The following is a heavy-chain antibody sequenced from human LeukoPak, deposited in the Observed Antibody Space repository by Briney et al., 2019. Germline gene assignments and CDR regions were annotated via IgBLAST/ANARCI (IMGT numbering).Heavy chain of an antibody. V-gene: IGHV4-39*01. D-gene: IGHD3-10*01. CDR1: GGSLSSSSYY. Sequence: SETLSLTCTVSGGSLSSSSYYWGWIRQPPGKGLEWLGSIYYSRSTYYNPDLKSQHTISVDTSKNQFTLKLSSVTAADTAVYYCARHAGVAGMDVWGQGTTVTVSS. CDR3: ARHAGVAGMDV. J-gene: IGHJ6*02. CDR2: IYYSRST.